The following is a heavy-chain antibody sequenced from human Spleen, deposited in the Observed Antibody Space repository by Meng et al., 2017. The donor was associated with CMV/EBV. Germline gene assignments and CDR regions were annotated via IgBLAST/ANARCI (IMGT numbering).Heavy chain of an antibody. J-gene: IGHJ4*02. CDR3: STGPAAPYY. CDR2: ISSSGDTI. D-gene: IGHD2-2*01. CDR1: GFTFSSHE. Sequence: GGSLRLSCAASGFTFSSHEMNWVRQAPGKGLEWISYISSSGDTIYYADSVKGRFTISRDNAKKSLYLQMNSLRAEDTAVYYCSTGPAAPYYWGQGTLVTVSS. V-gene: IGHV3-48*03.